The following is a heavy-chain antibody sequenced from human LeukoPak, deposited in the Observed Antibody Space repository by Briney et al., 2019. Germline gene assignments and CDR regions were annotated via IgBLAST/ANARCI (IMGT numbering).Heavy chain of an antibody. CDR3: ASLRRHNAANDY. D-gene: IGHD6-13*01. V-gene: IGHV1-2*06. J-gene: IGHJ4*02. Sequence: ASVKVSCKASGYTFTGYYVHWVRQAPGQGLEWMGRINPNSGGTNYAQKFQGRVTMTRDTSISTAYMELSRLRSDDTAVYYCASLRRHNAANDYWGQGTLVTVSS. CDR2: INPNSGGT. CDR1: GYTFTGYY.